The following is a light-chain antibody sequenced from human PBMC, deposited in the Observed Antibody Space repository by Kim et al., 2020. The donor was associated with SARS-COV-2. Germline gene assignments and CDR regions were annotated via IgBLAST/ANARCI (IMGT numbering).Light chain of an antibody. CDR2: GAS. CDR1: QSVASGTY. Sequence: EVVLTQSPGTLSLSPGERATLSCRASQSVASGTYLAWYHQKPGQAPRLLIYGASTRATGIPDRFSGSGSGTDFTLTISRLEPEDSAVYFCQHYGTTPFTFGGGTKVDIK. J-gene: IGKJ4*01. V-gene: IGKV3-20*01. CDR3: QHYGTTPFT.